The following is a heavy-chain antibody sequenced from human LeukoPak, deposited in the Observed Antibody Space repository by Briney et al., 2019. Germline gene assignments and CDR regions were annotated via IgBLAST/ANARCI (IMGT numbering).Heavy chain of an antibody. D-gene: IGHD3-3*02. CDR3: AGDPNRIFSRRGGYFAL. CDR2: ISYDGHHK. CDR1: SLTSRFS. J-gene: IGHJ2*01. V-gene: IGHV3-30*03. Sequence: GGSLRLSCTASSLTSRFSMHWVRQAPGRGLEWLSGISYDGHHKDFADSVKGRITISRDNSKNTLFLQMINLQTEDTAIYYCAGDPNRIFSRRGGYFALCGRGTLVTVSS.